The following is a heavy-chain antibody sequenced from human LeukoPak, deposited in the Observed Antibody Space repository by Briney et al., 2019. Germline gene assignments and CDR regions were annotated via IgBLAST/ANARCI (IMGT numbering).Heavy chain of an antibody. CDR2: NYYSGST. V-gene: IGHV4-39*01. J-gene: IGHJ5*02. CDR3: ATNLGYCSGGSCYRSWFDP. Sequence: SETLSLTCTVSGGSISSNSYYWGWIRQPPGKGQEWIGRNYYSGSTYYNPSLKSRVTISVDTSKNQFSLKLSAVSAADTAVYYCATNLGYCSGGSCYRSWFDPWGQGTLVTVSS. CDR1: GGSISSNSYY. D-gene: IGHD2-15*01.